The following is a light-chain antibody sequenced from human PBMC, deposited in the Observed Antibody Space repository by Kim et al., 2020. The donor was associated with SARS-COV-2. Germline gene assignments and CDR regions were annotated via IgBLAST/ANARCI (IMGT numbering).Light chain of an antibody. CDR2: GIS. J-gene: IGKJ2*01. CDR1: QSVNSNY. CDR3: QQYGSSPRT. Sequence: LSQGERAILSCRASQSVNSNYFAWYQQKPGQVPRLLIKGISIRATGIPDRFSGSGSGTDFTLTIARLEPEDLAVYYCQQYGSSPRTFGQGTKLEI. V-gene: IGKV3-20*01.